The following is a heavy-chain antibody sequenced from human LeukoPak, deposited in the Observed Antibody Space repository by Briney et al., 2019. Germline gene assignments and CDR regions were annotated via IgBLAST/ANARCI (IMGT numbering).Heavy chain of an antibody. D-gene: IGHD6-19*01. CDR1: GDSLSGFS. V-gene: IGHV4-4*07. CDR3: ARVSPVTVAGFDY. Sequence: SETLSLTCTVSGDSLSGFSRNWIRQSAGKGLEWIGRIYVGGSSNYNPSLRGRVTMSVDMSTNQFSLKLRTLTAADTATYYCARVSPVTVAGFDYWGQGVRVTVSS. J-gene: IGHJ4*02. CDR2: IYVGGSS.